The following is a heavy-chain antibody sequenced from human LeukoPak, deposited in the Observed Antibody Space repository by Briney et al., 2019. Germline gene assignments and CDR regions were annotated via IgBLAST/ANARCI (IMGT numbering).Heavy chain of an antibody. J-gene: IGHJ4*01. CDR1: GFTFSSYA. CDR3: AKTRIVCTSVSCPGGGFDY. V-gene: IGHV3-23*01. CDR2: IRGSGDIT. D-gene: IGHD2-2*01. Sequence: PGGSLRLSCAASGFTFSSYAMSWVRQAPGKGLEWVSGIRGSGDITYYADSVKGRFTIFRDNFKNTLYLQMNSLRAEDTAVYYCAKTRIVCTSVSCPGGGFDYWGHGTLVTVSS.